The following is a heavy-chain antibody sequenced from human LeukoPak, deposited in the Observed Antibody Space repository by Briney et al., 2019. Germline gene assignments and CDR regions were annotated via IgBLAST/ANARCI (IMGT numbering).Heavy chain of an antibody. CDR2: ISYDGSNK. Sequence: GRSLRLSCAASGFTFSSYAMHWVRQAPGKGLEWVAVISYDGSNKYYADSVKGRFTISRNNSKNTLYLQMNSLRAEDTAVYYCAKDSSYYYDSSGSSWFDPWGQGTLVTVSS. D-gene: IGHD3-22*01. J-gene: IGHJ5*02. CDR3: AKDSSYYYDSSGSSWFDP. CDR1: GFTFSSYA. V-gene: IGHV3-30*04.